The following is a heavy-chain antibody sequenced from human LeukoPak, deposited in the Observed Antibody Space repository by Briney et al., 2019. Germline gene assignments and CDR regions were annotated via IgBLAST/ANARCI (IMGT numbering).Heavy chain of an antibody. V-gene: IGHV1-18*01. Sequence: RASVKVSCKASGYTFLSYGINWVRQAPGQGLEWMGWISTYNGNTNYAQKFQGRVTMTTDTSTSTAYMELRSLRSDDTAVYYCARVYNTYYDFWSGHIYYMDVWGKGTTVTVSS. J-gene: IGHJ6*03. CDR3: ARVYNTYYDFWSGHIYYMDV. CDR2: ISTYNGNT. CDR1: GYTFLSYG. D-gene: IGHD3-3*01.